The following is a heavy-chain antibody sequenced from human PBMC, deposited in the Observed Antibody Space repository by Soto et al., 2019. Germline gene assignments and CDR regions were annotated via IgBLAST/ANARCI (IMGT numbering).Heavy chain of an antibody. CDR2: ITHSGTT. J-gene: IGHJ6*02. CDR3: ARVSCSGGSCYLTSRYNYYVMDV. D-gene: IGHD2-15*01. CDR1: GASFSGYY. Sequence: SETLSLTCAVHGASFSGYYWCWVRQSPGKGLEWIGEITHSGTTNYSPSLKSRVTISVDTSKNHSFLSLRSVTAADTGVYYFARVSCSGGSCYLTSRYNYYVMDVWGQGTTVTVSS. V-gene: IGHV4-34*01.